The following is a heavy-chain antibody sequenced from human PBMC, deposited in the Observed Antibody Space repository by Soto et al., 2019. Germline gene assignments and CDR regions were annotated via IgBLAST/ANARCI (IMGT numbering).Heavy chain of an antibody. V-gene: IGHV4-34*01. CDR2: INHSGST. D-gene: IGHD6-25*01. J-gene: IGHJ5*02. CDR3: ARLTSRIAAASHGRSNWLDT. CDR1: GGSFSGYY. Sequence: SETLSLTCAVYGGSFSGYYWSWIRQPPGKGLEWIGEINHSGSTNYNPSLKSRVTISVDTSKNQFSLKLSSVTAADTAVYYCARLTSRIAAASHGRSNWLDTWGPGTLVT.